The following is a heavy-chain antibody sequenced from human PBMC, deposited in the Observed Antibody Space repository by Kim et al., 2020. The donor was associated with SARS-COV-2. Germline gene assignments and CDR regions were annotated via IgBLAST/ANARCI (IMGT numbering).Heavy chain of an antibody. Sequence: GGSLRLSCAASGFTFSSYSMNWVRQAPGKGLEWVSSISSSSYIYYADSVKGRFTISRDNAKNSLYLQMNSLRAEDTAVYYCARDRYYYDSSGYSKDFRYYYYGMDVWGQGTTVTVSS. CDR2: ISSSSYI. D-gene: IGHD3-22*01. CDR3: ARDRYYYDSSGYSKDFRYYYYGMDV. CDR1: GFTFSSYS. V-gene: IGHV3-21*01. J-gene: IGHJ6*02.